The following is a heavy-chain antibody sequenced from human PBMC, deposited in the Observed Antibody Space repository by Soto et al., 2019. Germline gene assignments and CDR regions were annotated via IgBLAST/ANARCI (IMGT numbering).Heavy chain of an antibody. CDR3: AHSPILRVLEWLPWFDP. Sequence: SGPTLVNPTQTLTLTCTFSGFSLSTSGVGVGWIRQPPGKALEWLALIYWNDDKRYSPSLKSRLTITKDTSKNQVVLTMTNMDTVDTGTYYCAHSPILRVLEWLPWFDPWGQGPPLTVAS. CDR1: GFSLSTSGVG. J-gene: IGHJ5*02. CDR2: IYWNDDK. D-gene: IGHD3-3*01. V-gene: IGHV2-5*01.